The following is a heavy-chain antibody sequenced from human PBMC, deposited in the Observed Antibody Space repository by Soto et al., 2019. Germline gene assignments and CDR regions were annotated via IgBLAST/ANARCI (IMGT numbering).Heavy chain of an antibody. V-gene: IGHV4-59*01. J-gene: IGHJ5*02. CDR2: IYYSGST. CDR1: GGSISSYY. D-gene: IGHD3-10*01. CDR3: ARDFGYGSGSYYKPGWFDP. Sequence: PSETLSLTCTVSGGSISSYYWSWIRQPPGKGLEWIGYIYYSGSTNYNPSLKSRVTISVDTSKNQFSLKLSSVTAADTAVYYCARDFGYGSGSYYKPGWFDPWGQGTLVTVSS.